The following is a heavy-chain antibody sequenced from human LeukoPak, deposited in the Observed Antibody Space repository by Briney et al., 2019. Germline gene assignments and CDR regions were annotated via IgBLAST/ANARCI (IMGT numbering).Heavy chain of an antibody. Sequence: ASVKVSCKASGYTFTSYAMNWVRQAPGQGLEWMGWINTNTGNPTYAQGFTGRFVFSLDTSVSTAYLQISSLKAEDTAVYYCARDPFSSSWDLDAFDIWGQGTMVTVSS. CDR1: GYTFTSYA. D-gene: IGHD6-13*01. CDR3: ARDPFSSSWDLDAFDI. V-gene: IGHV7-4-1*02. J-gene: IGHJ3*02. CDR2: INTNTGNP.